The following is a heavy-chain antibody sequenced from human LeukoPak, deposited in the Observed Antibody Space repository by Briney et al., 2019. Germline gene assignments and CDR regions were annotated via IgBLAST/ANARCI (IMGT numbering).Heavy chain of an antibody. V-gene: IGHV3-7*01. J-gene: IGHJ4*02. Sequence: GGSLRLSCAAPGFTFSSYWMSWVRQAPGKGLEWVANINQDGSEKYYVDSVKGRFTISRDNAKNSLYLQMNSLRAEDTAVYYCASFDHWGQGTLVTVSS. CDR2: INQDGSEK. CDR1: GFTFSSYW. CDR3: ASFDH.